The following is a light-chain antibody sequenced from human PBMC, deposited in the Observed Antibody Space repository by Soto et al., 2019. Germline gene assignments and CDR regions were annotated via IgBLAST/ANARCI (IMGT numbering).Light chain of an antibody. Sequence: QSALTQSPSASGSPGQSVTISCTGTSSDVGGHNYVSWYQHHPGKAPKLIIYEVSKRPSGVPDRFSGSKSGNTASLTVSGLQAEDEAVYYCSSYAGSLVVFGGGTKVTVL. V-gene: IGLV2-8*01. J-gene: IGLJ2*01. CDR3: SSYAGSLVV. CDR2: EVS. CDR1: SSDVGGHNY.